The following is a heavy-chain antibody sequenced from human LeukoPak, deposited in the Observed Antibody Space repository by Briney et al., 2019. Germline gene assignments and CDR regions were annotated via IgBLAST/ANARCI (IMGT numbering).Heavy chain of an antibody. CDR1: CYTFTSYG. Sequence: ASVKVSCKASCYTFTSYGISWVRQDPGQGLEWMGWISSYNGNTNYAQKLQGRVTMTTDTSTSTAYMELRSLRSDDTAVYYCARAAAIAAAGTGNDYWGQGTLVTVSS. V-gene: IGHV1-18*01. J-gene: IGHJ4*02. D-gene: IGHD6-13*01. CDR2: ISSYNGNT. CDR3: ARAAAIAAAGTGNDY.